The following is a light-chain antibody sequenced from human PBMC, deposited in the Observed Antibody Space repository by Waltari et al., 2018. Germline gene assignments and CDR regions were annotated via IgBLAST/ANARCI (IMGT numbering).Light chain of an antibody. Sequence: QSVLPQPPSASGTPGQNVTISCSGSSSNSGSNPVNLYHQLPGTAPKLLIYTNSQRPSGVPDRFSGSKSGTSASLAISGLQSEHEADYYCASWDDSLSSVVFGGGTKLTVL. CDR1: SSNSGSNP. CDR3: ASWDDSLSSVV. J-gene: IGLJ2*01. CDR2: TNS. V-gene: IGLV1-44*01.